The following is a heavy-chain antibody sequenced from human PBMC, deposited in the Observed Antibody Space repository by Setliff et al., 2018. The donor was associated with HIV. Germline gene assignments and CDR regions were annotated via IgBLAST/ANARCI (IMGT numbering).Heavy chain of an antibody. CDR2: IYTSGIT. Sequence: LSLTCTVSGDSISSYYWSWIRQPPGKELEWIGYIYTSGITDYNPSLKSRVTISGDTSKNQFSLKLSSVTAADAAVYYCARDRRGYYYGSGSCYMDVWGTGTTVTVSS. CDR3: ARDRRGYYYGSGSCYMDV. D-gene: IGHD3-10*01. J-gene: IGHJ6*03. V-gene: IGHV4-4*08. CDR1: GDSISSYY.